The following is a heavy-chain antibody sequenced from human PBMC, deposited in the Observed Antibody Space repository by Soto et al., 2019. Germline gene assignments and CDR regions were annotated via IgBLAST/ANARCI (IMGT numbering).Heavy chain of an antibody. CDR1: GFTFSSYA. V-gene: IGHV3-23*01. Sequence: GGSLRLSCVASGFTFSSYAMSWVRQAPGKGLEWVSAISGSGGSTYYADSVKGRFTISRDNSKNTLYLQMNSLRAEDTAVYYCAKDGIAYSSSWYSFSGWFDPWGQGTLVTVSS. CDR3: AKDGIAYSSSWYSFSGWFDP. CDR2: ISGSGGST. D-gene: IGHD6-13*01. J-gene: IGHJ5*02.